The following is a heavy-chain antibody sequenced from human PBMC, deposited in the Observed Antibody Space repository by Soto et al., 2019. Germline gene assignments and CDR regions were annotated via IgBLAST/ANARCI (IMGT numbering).Heavy chain of an antibody. CDR3: ARDEGSGQNPFDY. CDR2: ISSSSSYI. V-gene: IGHV3-21*01. D-gene: IGHD3-10*01. CDR1: GLPFSSYS. Sequence: GGSLRLSCAASGLPFSSYSMNWVHPAPGKGLEWVSSISSSSSYIYYADSVKGRFTISRDNAKNSLYLQMNSLRAEDTAVYYCARDEGSGQNPFDYWGQGTLVTVSS. J-gene: IGHJ4*02.